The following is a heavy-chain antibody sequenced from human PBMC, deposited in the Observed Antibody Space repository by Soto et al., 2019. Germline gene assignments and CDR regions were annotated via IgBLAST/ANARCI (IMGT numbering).Heavy chain of an antibody. V-gene: IGHV4-59*01. CDR2: IHYSGIT. D-gene: IGHD2-15*01. CDR1: GSPPNRNH. Sequence: PLTCTVSGSPPNRNHRSWISQNPAKILEWVAQIHYSGITNYTPSLKGRVVMSVDSGKNRSSLLLSSETAADTTVYFCTKDRRTNAEIYSFGYRDQGALVATSS. J-gene: IGHJ4*02. CDR3: TKDRRTNAEIYSFGY.